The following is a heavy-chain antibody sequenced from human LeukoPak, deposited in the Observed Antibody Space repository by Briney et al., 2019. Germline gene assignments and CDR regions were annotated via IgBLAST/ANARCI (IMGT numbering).Heavy chain of an antibody. D-gene: IGHD5-18*01. CDR1: GFTFTSYA. V-gene: IGHV3-23*01. CDR2: ISGNHDNT. CDR3: AKTFNRAYTYGPADN. Sequence: PGRSLRLSCAASGFTFTSYAMSWVRQAPGKGLEWVSTISGNHDNTYYADSVNGRFTISRDSSKNTLYLQMSSLSAEDTAIYYCAKTFNRAYTYGPADNWGQGTLVTVSS. J-gene: IGHJ4*02.